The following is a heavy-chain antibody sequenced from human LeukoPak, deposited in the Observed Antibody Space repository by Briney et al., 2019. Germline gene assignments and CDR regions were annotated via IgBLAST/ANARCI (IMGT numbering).Heavy chain of an antibody. V-gene: IGHV3-7*01. D-gene: IGHD3-16*01. CDR1: GFTFSSYW. CDR3: ARGLPYYYMDV. CDR2: IKQDGSEK. Sequence: GGSLRLSCAASGFTFSSYWMSWVRQAPGKGLEWVANIKQDGSEKYYVDSVKGRFTISRDNAKNSLYLQMNSLRDEDTAVYYCARGLPYYYMDVWGKGTTVTVSS. J-gene: IGHJ6*03.